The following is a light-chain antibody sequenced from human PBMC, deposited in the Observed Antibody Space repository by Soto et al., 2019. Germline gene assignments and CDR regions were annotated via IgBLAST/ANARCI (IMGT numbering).Light chain of an antibody. CDR1: QSVSSSY. CDR3: QQYGSSPRT. Sequence: EIVLTQSPGTLSLSPAERATLSCRASQSVSSSYLAWYQQKPGQAPRLLIYDASSRATGIPDRFSGSGSGTDFTLTISRLEPEDFAVYYCQQYGSSPRTFGQGTKVEIK. CDR2: DAS. J-gene: IGKJ1*01. V-gene: IGKV3-20*01.